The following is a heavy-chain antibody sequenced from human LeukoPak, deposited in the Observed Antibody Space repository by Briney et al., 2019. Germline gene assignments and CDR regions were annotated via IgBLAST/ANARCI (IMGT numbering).Heavy chain of an antibody. Sequence: GGSLRLSCAASGFTFSDYYMSWIRQAPGKGLEWISYISSSGRNIYYADSVKGRFTISRDNAKNSLYLQMYSLRAEDTAVYHCARVPPSSGWYVGFDCWGQGSLVTVSS. J-gene: IGHJ4*02. V-gene: IGHV3-11*01. CDR2: ISSSGRNI. CDR1: GFTFSDYY. D-gene: IGHD6-19*01. CDR3: ARVPPSSGWYVGFDC.